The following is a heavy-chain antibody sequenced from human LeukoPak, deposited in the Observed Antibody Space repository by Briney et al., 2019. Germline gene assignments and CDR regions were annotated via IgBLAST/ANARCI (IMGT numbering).Heavy chain of an antibody. D-gene: IGHD3-3*01. CDR1: GFTFSNDW. Sequence: GGSLRLSCAASGFTFSNDWMSWVRQAPGQGMDWVGRIKSKTDGGTTDYAAPVKGRFTISRDDSKNTLYLQMNSLKTEDTAVYYCTTTSLLSGYWGQGTLVTVSS. CDR2: IKSKTDGGTT. CDR3: TTTSLLSGY. J-gene: IGHJ4*02. V-gene: IGHV3-15*01.